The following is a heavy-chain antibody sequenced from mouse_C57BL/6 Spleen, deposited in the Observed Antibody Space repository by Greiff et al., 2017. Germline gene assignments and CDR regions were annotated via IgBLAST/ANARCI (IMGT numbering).Heavy chain of an antibody. CDR1: GYTFTDYE. CDR2: IDPETGGT. D-gene: IGHD1-1*01. Sequence: QVQLQQSGAELVRPGASVTLSCKASGYTFTDYEMHWVKQTPVHGLEWIGAIDPETGGTAYNQKFKGKAILTADKSSSTAYMELRSLTSEDSAVYYCTSSAYYGSSYGYFDVWGTGTTVTVSS. J-gene: IGHJ1*03. CDR3: TSSAYYGSSYGYFDV. V-gene: IGHV1-15*01.